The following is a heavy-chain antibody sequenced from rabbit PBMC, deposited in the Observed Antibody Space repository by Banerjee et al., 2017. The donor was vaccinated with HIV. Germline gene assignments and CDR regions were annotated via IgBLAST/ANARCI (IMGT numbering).Heavy chain of an antibody. D-gene: IGHD4-1*01. Sequence: QEQLEESGGGLVKPEGSLTLTCKASGFDLSSYYYMCWVRQAPGKGLEWIACINTSSGNTVYASWAKGRFTISKSSSTTVTLQGPSLTAADTATYFCARDLAGAIGWNFNLWGQGTLVTVS. J-gene: IGHJ4*01. CDR1: GFDLSSYYY. CDR2: INTSSGNT. V-gene: IGHV1S45*01. CDR3: ARDLAGAIGWNFNL.